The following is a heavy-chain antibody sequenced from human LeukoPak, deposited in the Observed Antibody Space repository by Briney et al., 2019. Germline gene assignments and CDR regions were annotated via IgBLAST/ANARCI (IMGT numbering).Heavy chain of an antibody. CDR2: INHSGST. CDR3: TSIAAEEGTFDY. J-gene: IGHJ4*02. Sequence: KPSETLSLTCAVYGGSFSGYYWSWIRQPPGKGLEWIGEINHSGSTNYNPSLKSRVTMSVDTSKNQFSLKLSSVTAADTAVYYCTSIAAEEGTFDYWGQGTLVTVSS. CDR1: GGSFSGYY. D-gene: IGHD6-13*01. V-gene: IGHV4-34*01.